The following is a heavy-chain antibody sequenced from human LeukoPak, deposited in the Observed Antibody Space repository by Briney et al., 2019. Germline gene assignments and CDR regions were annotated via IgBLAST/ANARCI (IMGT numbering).Heavy chain of an antibody. Sequence: SETLSLTCAVYGGSFSGYYCSWIRQPPGKGLEWIGEINHSGSTNYNPSLKSRVTISVDTSKNQFSLELSSVTAADTAVYYCARHGWEGYCSGGSCYNTSRADYWGQGTLVTVSS. J-gene: IGHJ4*02. CDR3: ARHGWEGYCSGGSCYNTSRADY. CDR1: GGSFSGYY. D-gene: IGHD2-15*01. CDR2: INHSGST. V-gene: IGHV4-34*01.